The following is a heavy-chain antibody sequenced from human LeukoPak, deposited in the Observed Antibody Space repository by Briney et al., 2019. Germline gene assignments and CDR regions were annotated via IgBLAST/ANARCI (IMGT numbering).Heavy chain of an antibody. Sequence: ASGKVACKASGYTVTSYGISCVRQAPGQVREWEGWISAYNGNTNYAQKRQGRVTMTTDTSTSPAYMELRSLRSDDTAVYYCSRADCSSTRWYEFDYWGKGTMVTVSS. CDR3: SRADCSSTRWYEFDY. CDR2: ISAYNGNT. CDR1: GYTVTSYG. D-gene: IGHD2-2*01. J-gene: IGHJ4*02. V-gene: IGHV1-18*01.